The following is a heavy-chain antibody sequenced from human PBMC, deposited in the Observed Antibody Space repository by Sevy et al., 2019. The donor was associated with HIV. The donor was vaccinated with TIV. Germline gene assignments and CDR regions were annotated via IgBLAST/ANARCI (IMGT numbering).Heavy chain of an antibody. V-gene: IGHV3-30-3*01. D-gene: IGHD3-22*01. CDR1: GFTFSSYA. J-gene: IGHJ4*02. CDR3: ARDNLHYDSSGFSAGFDY. Sequence: GGSLRLSCAASGFTFSSYAMHWVRQAPGKGLEWVAAISYDGSNKYYADSVKGRFTISRDNSKNTLYLQMNSLRAEDTAVYYCARDNLHYDSSGFSAGFDYWGQGSLVTVSS. CDR2: ISYDGSNK.